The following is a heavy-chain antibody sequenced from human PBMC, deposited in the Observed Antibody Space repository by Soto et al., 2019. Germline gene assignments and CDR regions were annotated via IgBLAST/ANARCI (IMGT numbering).Heavy chain of an antibody. CDR3: ARGPTYYDANSANYFFYY. J-gene: IGHJ4*02. V-gene: IGHV1-18*01. CDR1: GYTFITYG. D-gene: IGHD3-22*01. Sequence: QVQLVQSGAEVKKPGASVKVSCKASGYTFITYGVSWVRQAPGQGLDWLGWISTYNGNTRYAERLQGRVTMTTDTTTNTAYMSLRNLRSEDTAVYYCARGPTYYDANSANYFFYYWGQGTLVTVSS. CDR2: ISTYNGNT.